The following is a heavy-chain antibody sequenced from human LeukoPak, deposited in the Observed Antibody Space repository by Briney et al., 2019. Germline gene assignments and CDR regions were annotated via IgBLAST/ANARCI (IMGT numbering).Heavy chain of an antibody. CDR3: ARQYGGYDYFDY. Sequence: GGSLRLSCAAPGFTFSIYAMSWVRQAPGKGLEWVSAISGSGGSTYYADSVKGRFTISRDKSKNTLYLQMSSLRADDTAVYYCARQYGGYDYFDYWGQGTLVTVSS. J-gene: IGHJ4*02. V-gene: IGHV3-23*01. CDR1: GFTFSIYA. D-gene: IGHD5-12*01. CDR2: ISGSGGST.